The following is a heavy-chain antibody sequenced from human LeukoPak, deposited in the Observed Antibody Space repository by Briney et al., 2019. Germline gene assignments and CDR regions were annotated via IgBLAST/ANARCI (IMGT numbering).Heavy chain of an antibody. CDR2: IIPIFGTA. Sequence: PGASVKVSCKASGGTFSSYAISWVRQAPGQGLEWMGGIIPIFGTANYAQKFQGRVTITADESTSTAYMELSSLRSEDTAVYYCARVVLWFGELLNMDVWGKGTTVTISS. J-gene: IGHJ6*03. CDR1: GGTFSSYA. CDR3: ARVVLWFGELLNMDV. V-gene: IGHV1-69*13. D-gene: IGHD3-10*01.